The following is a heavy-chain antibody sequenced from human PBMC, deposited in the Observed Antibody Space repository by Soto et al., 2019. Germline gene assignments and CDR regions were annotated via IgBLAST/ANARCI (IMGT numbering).Heavy chain of an antibody. Sequence: QVQLVQSGAEVKKPGASVKVSCKASGYTFTGYYMHWVRQAPGQGLEWMGWINPNSGGTNYAQKFQGRVTMTRDTSISTAYMALSRLRSDDTAVYYCARGPSTLLPNSYYYGMDVWGQGTTVTVSS. CDR3: ARGPSTLLPNSYYYGMDV. CDR2: INPNSGGT. V-gene: IGHV1-2*02. J-gene: IGHJ6*02. CDR1: GYTFTGYY.